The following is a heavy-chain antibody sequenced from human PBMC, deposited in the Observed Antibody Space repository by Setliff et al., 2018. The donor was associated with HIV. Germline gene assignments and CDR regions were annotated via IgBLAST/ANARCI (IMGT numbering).Heavy chain of an antibody. CDR3: ARNQGDSSGWYAGDY. CDR2: LKPSTGST. D-gene: IGHD6-19*01. CDR1: GYTFTNFF. Sequence: VKVSCKASGYTFTNFFIHWVRQAPGQGLEWMGILKPSTGSTNYTEKFQGRVTMTRDTSSTTVYMDLRNLRSEDTAVYYCARNQGDSSGWYAGDYWGHGTLVTVSS. J-gene: IGHJ4*01. V-gene: IGHV1-46*01.